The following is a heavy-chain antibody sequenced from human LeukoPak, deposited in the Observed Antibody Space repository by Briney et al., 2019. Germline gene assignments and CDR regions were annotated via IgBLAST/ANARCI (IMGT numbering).Heavy chain of an antibody. D-gene: IGHD1-26*01. CDR1: GGSISSSSYY. J-gene: IGHJ5*02. Sequence: SETLSLTCTVSGGSISSSSYYWGWIRQPPGKGLEWIGSIYYSGSSYYNPSLKGRVTISVDTSKLQFSLKLRSVTAADTAVYYCARHYFGSYSRFDPWGQGTLVTVSS. V-gene: IGHV4-39*01. CDR3: ARHYFGSYSRFDP. CDR2: IYYSGSS.